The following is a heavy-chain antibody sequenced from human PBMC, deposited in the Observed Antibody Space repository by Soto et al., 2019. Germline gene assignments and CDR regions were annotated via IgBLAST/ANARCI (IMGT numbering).Heavy chain of an antibody. CDR2: INHSGST. CDR3: ARGLTVPHYAFDI. Sequence: QVQLQQWGAGLLKPSETLSLTCAVYGGSFSGYYWSWIRQPPGKGLGWIGEINHSGSTNYNPSLKRRVTISVDTSKHQFSLKLSSVTAADTAVYYCARGLTVPHYAFDIWGQGTMVTVSS. V-gene: IGHV4-34*01. J-gene: IGHJ3*02. CDR1: GGSFSGYY. D-gene: IGHD2-2*01.